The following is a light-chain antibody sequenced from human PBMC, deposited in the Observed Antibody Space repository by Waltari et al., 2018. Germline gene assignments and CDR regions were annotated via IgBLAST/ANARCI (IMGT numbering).Light chain of an antibody. CDR3: QQRSNRLLS. V-gene: IGKV3-11*01. CDR2: DAS. CDR1: ESIGNY. Sequence: EIVLPQSPATLSLSPGESATLFCRASESIGNYLAWYQQIPGQAPRLPIYDASNRATGIPARFSGSGSGTDFSLTISSLEAEDFALYYCQQRSNRLLSFGGGTQVEI. J-gene: IGKJ4*01.